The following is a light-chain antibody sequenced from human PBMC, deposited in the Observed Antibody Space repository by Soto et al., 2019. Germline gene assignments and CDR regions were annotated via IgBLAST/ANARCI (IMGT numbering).Light chain of an antibody. CDR1: QHISAN. J-gene: IGKJ5*01. V-gene: IGKV3-15*01. CDR3: QQYGSSPIT. Sequence: EILMTQSPATLSVSLGDRATLFFRASQHISANLGWYQQKPGKTPKLLIYNASTRESGVPSRFSGSGSGTDFSITISRLKPEDFAVYYCQQYGSSPITFGQGTRLEI. CDR2: NAS.